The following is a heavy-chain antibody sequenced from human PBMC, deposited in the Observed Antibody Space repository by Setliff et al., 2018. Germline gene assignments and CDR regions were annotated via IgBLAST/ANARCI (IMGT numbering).Heavy chain of an antibody. Sequence: SETLSLTCTVSGGFIRDYYWNWIRQSPGKGLEWIGYMYASGTTDYNPSLESRVAILADTSKNQFSLKLSSVTAADTAVYYCARRRLRGADRGIDSWGQGALVTVSS. V-gene: IGHV4-59*01. J-gene: IGHJ4*02. CDR2: MYASGTT. CDR1: GGFIRDYY. CDR3: ARRRLRGADRGIDS. D-gene: IGHD6-13*01.